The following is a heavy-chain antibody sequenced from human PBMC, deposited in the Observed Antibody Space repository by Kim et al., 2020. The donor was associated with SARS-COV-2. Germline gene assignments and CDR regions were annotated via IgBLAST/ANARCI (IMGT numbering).Heavy chain of an antibody. CDR1: SYTFTSYG. CDR2: ISAYNGNT. Sequence: ASVKVSCKASSYTFTSYGISWVRQAPGQGLEWMGWISAYNGNTNYAQKLQGRVTMTTDTSTSTAYMELRSLRSDDTAVYYCARDYGFGELLQTNGYWGQGTLVTVSS. V-gene: IGHV1-18*01. D-gene: IGHD3-10*01. CDR3: ARDYGFGELLQTNGY. J-gene: IGHJ4*02.